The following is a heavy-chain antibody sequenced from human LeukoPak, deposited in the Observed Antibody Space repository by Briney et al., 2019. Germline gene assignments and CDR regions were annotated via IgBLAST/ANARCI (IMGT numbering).Heavy chain of an antibody. D-gene: IGHD5-18*01. CDR2: IYSGGDT. CDR1: GFTFSSSD. CDR3: AKWGGYGYGIDF. J-gene: IGHJ4*02. Sequence: GGSLRLSCATSGFTFSSSDMTWVRQSPGEGLEWVSLIYSGGDTYYRDSAKGRFTISRDNSKNTLYLQMNSLRDEDTAVYYCAKWGGYGYGIDFWGQGTRVTVSS. V-gene: IGHV3-66*01.